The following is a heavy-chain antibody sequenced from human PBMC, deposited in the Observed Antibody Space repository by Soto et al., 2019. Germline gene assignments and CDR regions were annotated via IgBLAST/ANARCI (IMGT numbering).Heavy chain of an antibody. CDR3: ARRLYISSYYYYYGMDV. CDR2: IDPSDSYT. Sequence: GESLKISCKGSGYSFTSYWISWVRQMPGKGLEWMGRIDPSDSYTNYSPSFQGHVTISADKSISTAYLQWSSLKASDTAMYYCARRLYISSYYYYYGMDVWGEGTTVPVS. V-gene: IGHV5-10-1*01. CDR1: GYSFTSYW. D-gene: IGHD6-6*01. J-gene: IGHJ6*02.